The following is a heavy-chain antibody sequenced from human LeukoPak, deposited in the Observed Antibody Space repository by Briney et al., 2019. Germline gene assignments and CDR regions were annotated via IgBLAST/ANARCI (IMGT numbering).Heavy chain of an antibody. CDR3: AGWQWFVYQFRY. CDR2: ITSSGETT. D-gene: IGHD3-10*01. V-gene: IGHV3-11*01. CDR1: GFTFSDYY. J-gene: IGHJ4*02. Sequence: GGSLRLSCVASGFTFSDYYMSWIRQAPGKGLEWVSYITSSGETTFYADSVKGGFTVSRDNAKNSLYLQMNSLRPEDTAVYYCAGWQWFVYQFRYWGQGTLVTVSP.